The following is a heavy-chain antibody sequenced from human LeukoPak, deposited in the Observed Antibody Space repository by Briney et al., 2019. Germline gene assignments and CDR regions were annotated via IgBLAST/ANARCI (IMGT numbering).Heavy chain of an antibody. CDR3: AKEHLKYANDNRGSFDY. CDR1: GFTFDDYA. J-gene: IGHJ4*02. Sequence: GRSLRLSCAASGFTFDDYAMHWVRQAPGDGLEWVSGISWNSGSIGYADSVKGRFTISRDNAKNSLYLQMNSLRDEDTALYYCAKEHLKYANDNRGSFDYWGQGTLVTVSS. V-gene: IGHV3-9*01. D-gene: IGHD3-22*01. CDR2: ISWNSGSI.